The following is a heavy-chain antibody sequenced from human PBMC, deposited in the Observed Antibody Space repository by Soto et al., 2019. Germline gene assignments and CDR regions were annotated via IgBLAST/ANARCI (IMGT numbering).Heavy chain of an antibody. Sequence: LSLTCTVSGGSISSSSYYWGWIRQPPGKGLEWIGSIYYSGSTYYNPSLKSRVTISVDTSKNQFSLKLSSVTAADTAVYYCATELRYYYYYYGMDVWGQGTTVPSP. D-gene: IGHD1-7*01. CDR2: IYYSGST. V-gene: IGHV4-39*01. J-gene: IGHJ6*02. CDR1: GGSISSSSYY. CDR3: ATELRYYYYYYGMDV.